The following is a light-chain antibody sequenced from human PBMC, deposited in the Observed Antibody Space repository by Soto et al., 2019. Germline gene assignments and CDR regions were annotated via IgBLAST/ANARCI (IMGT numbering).Light chain of an antibody. J-gene: IGKJ2*01. CDR2: SVS. V-gene: IGKV1-39*01. CDR1: QRISTY. Sequence: DIQMTQSPDSLSASVGDRVTITCRASQRISTYLHWYQQKPGKAPKLLVHSVSNLQSGVPSRFTGSGSGTDFTLTISSLQPEDFATYFCQQSSSGPFTFGQGTKLEI. CDR3: QQSSSGPFT.